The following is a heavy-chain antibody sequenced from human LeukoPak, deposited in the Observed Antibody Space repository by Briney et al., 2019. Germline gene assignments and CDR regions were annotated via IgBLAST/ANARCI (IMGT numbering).Heavy chain of an antibody. Sequence: PGGSLRLFCAASGFTFSNYNMNWVRQAPGKGLEWVSYISGGGISIYYADSVKGRFTISRDNAKNSLYLQMNGLRAEDTAVYYCARDGGVTTVTDYWGQGTLVTVSS. D-gene: IGHD4-11*01. CDR2: ISGGGISI. V-gene: IGHV3-48*01. CDR3: ARDGGVTTVTDY. CDR1: GFTFSNYN. J-gene: IGHJ4*02.